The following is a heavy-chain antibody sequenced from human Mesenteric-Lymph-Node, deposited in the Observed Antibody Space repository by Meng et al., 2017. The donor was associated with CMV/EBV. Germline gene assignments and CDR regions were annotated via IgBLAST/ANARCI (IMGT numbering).Heavy chain of an antibody. CDR3: AKAAFSSTPESWFDP. J-gene: IGHJ5*02. D-gene: IGHD6-13*01. CDR1: GLILSSYA. CDR2: ITGSGVST. Sequence: GGSLRLSCAASGLILSSYAMSWVRQAPGKGLEWVSSITGSGVSTYYADSVKGRFTISRDNSKGTLYLQMNSLRVEDTALYHCAKAAFSSTPESWFDPWGQGTLVTVSS. V-gene: IGHV3-23*01.